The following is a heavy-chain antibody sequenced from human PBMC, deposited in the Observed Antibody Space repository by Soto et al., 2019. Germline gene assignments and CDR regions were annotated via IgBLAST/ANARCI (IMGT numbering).Heavy chain of an antibody. V-gene: IGHV1-18*01. Sequence: ASVKVSCKASGYSFTRYGFSWVRQAPGQGLEWMGWISGNNDNTVYAQRFQARLTMTTDTSTGTAYMELRSLRPDDTAMYFCTRDLTDIDYWGQGTLVTVSS. CDR2: ISGNNDNT. D-gene: IGHD2-15*01. CDR1: GYSFTRYG. CDR3: TRDLTDIDY. J-gene: IGHJ4*02.